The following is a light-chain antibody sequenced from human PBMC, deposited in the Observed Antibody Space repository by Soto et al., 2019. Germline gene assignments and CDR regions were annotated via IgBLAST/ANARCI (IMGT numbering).Light chain of an antibody. Sequence: DIQMTQSPSSLSASPGDRVTITCQASHDIRNYLNWYQQKPGEAPKILIYAASNLETGVPSRFSGSGSGTDFTLTISSLQPEDIATYYCQQYDSLSEFTFGPGTKVHLK. V-gene: IGKV1-33*01. CDR2: AAS. CDR3: QQYDSLSEFT. CDR1: HDIRNY. J-gene: IGKJ3*01.